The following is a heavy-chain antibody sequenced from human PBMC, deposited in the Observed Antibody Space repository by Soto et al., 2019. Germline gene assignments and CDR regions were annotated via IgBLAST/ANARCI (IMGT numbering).Heavy chain of an antibody. V-gene: IGHV3-21*01. J-gene: IGHJ4*02. CDR3: AREGIAAALDY. Sequence: EVQLVESGGGLVKPGGSLRLSCAASGFTFSSYSMNWVRQAPGKGLEWVSSISSSSSYIYYADSVKGRFTISRDNAKNSLYLQVNSLRAEDTAVYYCAREGIAAALDYWGQGTLVNVS. CDR2: ISSSSSYI. D-gene: IGHD6-13*01. CDR1: GFTFSSYS.